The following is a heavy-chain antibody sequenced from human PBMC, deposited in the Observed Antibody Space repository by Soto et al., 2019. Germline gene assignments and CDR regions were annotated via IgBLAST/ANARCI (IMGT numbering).Heavy chain of an antibody. CDR2: IWYDGSNK. CDR3: ARDRAIVVGAFDI. CDR1: GFTFSSYG. V-gene: IGHV3-33*01. D-gene: IGHD3-22*01. Sequence: GGSLRLSCAASGFTFSSYGMHWVRQAPGKGLEWVAVIWYDGSNKYYADSVKGRFTISRDNSKNTLYLQMNSLRAEDTAVYYCARDRAIVVGAFDIWGQGTMVTVSS. J-gene: IGHJ3*02.